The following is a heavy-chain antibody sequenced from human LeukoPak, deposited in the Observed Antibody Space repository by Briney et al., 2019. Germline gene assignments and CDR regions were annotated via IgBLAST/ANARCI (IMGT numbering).Heavy chain of an antibody. V-gene: IGHV3-7*01. CDR2: IKQDGSEK. CDR3: ARLAYLPETNEYYFDY. Sequence: PGGSLRLSCAASGFTFSSYWMSWVRQAPGKGLEWVANIKQDGSEKYYVDSVKGRFTISRDNAKNSLYLQMNSLRAEDTAVYYCARLAYLPETNEYYFDYWGQGTLVTVSS. J-gene: IGHJ4*02. D-gene: IGHD2-8*01. CDR1: GFTFSSYW.